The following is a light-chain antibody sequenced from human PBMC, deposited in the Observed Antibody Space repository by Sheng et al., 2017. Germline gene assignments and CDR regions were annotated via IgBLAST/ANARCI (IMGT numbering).Light chain of an antibody. Sequence: QSVLTQPPSVSAAPGQKVTISCSGSSSNIGKNRVILVPAPPRNSPQILIYDDYKRPSGVPDRFSGSKSGTSASLAISGPQSEDEADYYCAAWDHSLNGVVFGGGTKLTVL. J-gene: IGLJ2*01. CDR1: SSNIGKNR. CDR2: DDY. V-gene: IGLV1-51*01. CDR3: AAWDHSLNGVV.